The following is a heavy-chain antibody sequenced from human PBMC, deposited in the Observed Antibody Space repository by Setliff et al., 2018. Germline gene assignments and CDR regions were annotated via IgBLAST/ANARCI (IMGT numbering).Heavy chain of an antibody. V-gene: IGHV4-39*07. CDR3: ARVSQYSSGWYYYYYGMDV. Sequence: SETLSLTCTVSGGSISSSSYYWGWIRQPPGKGLEWIGSIYYSGSTYYNPSLKSRVTISVDTSKNRFSLKLSSVTAADTAVYYCARVSQYSSGWYYYYYGMDVWGQGTTVTSP. D-gene: IGHD6-19*01. CDR2: IYYSGST. J-gene: IGHJ6*02. CDR1: GGSISSSSYY.